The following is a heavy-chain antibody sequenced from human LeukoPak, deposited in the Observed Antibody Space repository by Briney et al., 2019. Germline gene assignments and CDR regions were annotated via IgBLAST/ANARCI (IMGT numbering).Heavy chain of an antibody. CDR3: AIAVVVFRGFDY. J-gene: IGHJ4*02. V-gene: IGHV1-24*01. D-gene: IGHD3-22*01. Sequence: GASVTVSCKVSGYTLTELSMHWVRQAPGKGLEWMGGFDPEDGETIYAQKFQGRVTMTEDTSTDTAYMELSSLRSEDTAVYYCAIAVVVFRGFDYWGQGTLVTVSS. CDR2: FDPEDGET. CDR1: GYTLTELS.